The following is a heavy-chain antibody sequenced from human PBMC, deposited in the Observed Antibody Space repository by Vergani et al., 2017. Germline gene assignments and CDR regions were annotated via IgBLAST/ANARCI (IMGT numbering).Heavy chain of an antibody. D-gene: IGHD6-19*01. V-gene: IGHV3-23*01. CDR3: VAVAGGAFHY. CDR2: VGASGSST. Sequence: EVQLLESGGGLGQPGGSLRLSCAASGFTFSDYAMSWVRQAPGKGLEWVSGVGASGSSTYYADSVKGRFTISRDNSKNTLHVQMNSLRAEDTAVHYCVAVAGGAFHYWGQGVLVTVSS. J-gene: IGHJ4*02. CDR1: GFTFSDYA.